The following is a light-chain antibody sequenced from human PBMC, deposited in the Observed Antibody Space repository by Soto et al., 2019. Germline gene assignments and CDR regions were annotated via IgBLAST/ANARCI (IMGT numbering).Light chain of an antibody. CDR1: SSNIGAGYD. Sequence: QSVLTQPPSVSGAPGQRVTISCTGSSSNIGAGYDVHWYQQLPGAAPKLLIFGNTNRPSGVPDRFSGSRSGTSASLAISGLHAEDEADYYCQSYDSTLSRRLFGGGTKVTVL. J-gene: IGLJ3*02. CDR2: GNT. V-gene: IGLV1-40*01. CDR3: QSYDSTLSRRL.